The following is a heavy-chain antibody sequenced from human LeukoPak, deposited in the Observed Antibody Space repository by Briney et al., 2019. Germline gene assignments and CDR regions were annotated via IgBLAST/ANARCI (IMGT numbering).Heavy chain of an antibody. V-gene: IGHV3-7*04. D-gene: IGHD5-18*01. J-gene: IGHJ4*02. Sequence: PGESLRLSCAASGFTFSDYWMSWVRQAPGKGLEWVANIQQDGSEKYYVDSVKGRFTISRDNAKQSLFLQVSSLRGEDTAVYYCARDRGFRYGIDFWGQGTLVTVSS. CDR3: ARDRGFRYGIDF. CDR2: IQQDGSEK. CDR1: GFTFSDYW.